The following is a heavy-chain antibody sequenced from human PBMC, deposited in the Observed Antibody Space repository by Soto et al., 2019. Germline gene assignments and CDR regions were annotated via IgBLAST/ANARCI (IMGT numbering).Heavy chain of an antibody. CDR2: IYYSGST. V-gene: IGHV4-59*12. J-gene: IGHJ3*02. CDR3: ARDIVGATGAFDI. CDR1: GGSISSYY. Sequence: PSETLSLTCTVSGGSISSYYWSWIRQPPGKGLEWIGYIYYSGSTNYNPSLKSRVTISVDTSKNQFSLKLSSVTAADTAVYYCARDIVGATGAFDIWGQGTMVTVSS. D-gene: IGHD1-26*01.